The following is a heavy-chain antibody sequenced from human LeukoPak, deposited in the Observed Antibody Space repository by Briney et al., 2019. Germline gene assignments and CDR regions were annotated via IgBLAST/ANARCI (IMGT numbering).Heavy chain of an antibody. J-gene: IGHJ5*02. V-gene: IGHV4-39*07. CDR1: GGSISGSGYY. Sequence: SETLSLTCTVSGGSISGSGYYWGWVRQPPGKGLEWIGEINHSGSTYYNPSLKSRVTISVDTSKNQFSLKLSSVTAADTAVYYCARGGDSSGYEGRFDPWAREPWSPSPQ. D-gene: IGHD3-22*01. CDR2: INHSGST. CDR3: ARGGDSSGYEGRFDP.